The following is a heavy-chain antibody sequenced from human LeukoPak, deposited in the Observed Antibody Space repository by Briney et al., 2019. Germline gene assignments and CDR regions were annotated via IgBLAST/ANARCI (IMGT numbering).Heavy chain of an antibody. CDR1: GFTFSSYA. V-gene: IGHV3-7*01. Sequence: QPGGSLRLSCAASGFTFSSYAMSWVRQAPGKGLEWVANIKQDGSEKYYVDSVKGRFTISRDNAKNSLYLQMNSLRAEDTAVYYCARYGHSSGRGALDYWGQGTLVTVSS. CDR3: ARYGHSSGRGALDY. J-gene: IGHJ4*02. CDR2: IKQDGSEK. D-gene: IGHD6-19*01.